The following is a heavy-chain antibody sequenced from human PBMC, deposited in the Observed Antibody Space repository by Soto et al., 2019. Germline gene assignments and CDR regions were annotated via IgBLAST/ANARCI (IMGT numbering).Heavy chain of an antibody. V-gene: IGHV3-30*18. Sequence: PGGSLRLSCAASGFTFSSYGMHWVRQAPGKGLEWVAVISYDGSNKYYADSVKGRFTISRDNSKNTLYLQMNSLRAEDTAVYYCANDYYDSSGLPLDYWGQGTLVTVSS. CDR1: GFTFSSYG. CDR3: ANDYYDSSGLPLDY. J-gene: IGHJ4*02. CDR2: ISYDGSNK. D-gene: IGHD3-22*01.